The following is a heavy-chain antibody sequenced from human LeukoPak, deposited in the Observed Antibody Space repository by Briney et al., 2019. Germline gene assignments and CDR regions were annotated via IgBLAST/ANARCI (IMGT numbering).Heavy chain of an antibody. CDR1: GGSISSSSYY. Sequence: SETLSLTCTVSGGSISSSSYYWDWIRQPPRRGLEWIGSIYYTGSVYCNPSLKSRVTISVDTSNNHFSLKLSSVTAADTAVYYCARSRDDYGDPWDAFDIWGQGTMVTVSS. D-gene: IGHD4-17*01. V-gene: IGHV4-39*02. J-gene: IGHJ3*02. CDR2: IYYTGSV. CDR3: ARSRDDYGDPWDAFDI.